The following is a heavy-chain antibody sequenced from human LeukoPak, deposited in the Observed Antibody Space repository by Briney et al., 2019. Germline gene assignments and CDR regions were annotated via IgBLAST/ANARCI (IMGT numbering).Heavy chain of an antibody. Sequence: GASVKVSCKASGYTFTSYGISWVRQAPGQGLEWMGWISAYNGNTNYAQKLQGRVTMTTDTSTSTAYMELRSLRSDDTAVYYCARGPPRITGTPLFDYWGQGTLVTVSS. J-gene: IGHJ4*02. CDR2: ISAYNGNT. D-gene: IGHD1-20*01. CDR3: ARGPPRITGTPLFDY. V-gene: IGHV1-18*01. CDR1: GYTFTSYG.